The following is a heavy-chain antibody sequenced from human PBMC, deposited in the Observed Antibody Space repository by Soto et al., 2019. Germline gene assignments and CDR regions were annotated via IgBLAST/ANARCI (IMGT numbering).Heavy chain of an antibody. D-gene: IGHD3-10*01. J-gene: IGHJ5*02. Sequence: QVQLVQSGAEVKKPGASVKVSCKASGDTFSSYDINWVRQATGQGLEWMGWMNPNSGNRGYAQKFQGRVTMTRDTSRSTAYKELSSLRSEDTAVYYCARGARYYNGSGTYTRNWLDPWGQGTLVTVSS. V-gene: IGHV1-8*01. CDR1: GDTFSSYD. CDR2: MNPNSGNR. CDR3: ARGARYYNGSGTYTRNWLDP.